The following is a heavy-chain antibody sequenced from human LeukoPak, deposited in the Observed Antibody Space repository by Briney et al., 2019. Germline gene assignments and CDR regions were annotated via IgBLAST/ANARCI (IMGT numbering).Heavy chain of an antibody. V-gene: IGHV4-61*01. CDR3: ARVSGHMGFDY. D-gene: IGHD2-21*01. J-gene: IGHJ4*02. Sequence: SETLSLTCTVSGGSVSSGNYYWSWIRQPPGKGLEWIGYIYDSRNTNYNPSLKSRVTISVDTSKNQFSLKLSSVTAADTAVYYCARVSGHMGFDYWGQGTLVTVSS. CDR2: IYDSRNT. CDR1: GGSVSSGNYY.